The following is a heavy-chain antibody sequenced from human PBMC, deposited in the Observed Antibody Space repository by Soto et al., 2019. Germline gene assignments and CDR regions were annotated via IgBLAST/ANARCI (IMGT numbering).Heavy chain of an antibody. CDR3: AVGSSTTGAFDI. CDR2: IYDSGST. J-gene: IGHJ3*02. Sequence: SETLSLTCTVPGGSVRSASYYWSWLPQPPGKALEWIGCIYDSGSTNYNPSLKCRVTISVDTSKNQFSLRLSSVTAAHTAVYYCAVGSSTTGAFDIWGQGTMVIVSS. V-gene: IGHV4-61*01. D-gene: IGHD1-1*01. CDR1: GGSVRSASYY.